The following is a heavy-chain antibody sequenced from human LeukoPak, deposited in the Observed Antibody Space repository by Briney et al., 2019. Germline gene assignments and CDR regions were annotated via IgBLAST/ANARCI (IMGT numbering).Heavy chain of an antibody. CDR2: INEDGSTT. V-gene: IGHV3-74*01. CDR3: VRDLGGRSGH. CDR1: GFTFSSNW. J-gene: IGHJ4*02. Sequence: GGSLRLSCAASGFTFSSNWMHWVRQAPEKGLVWVSRINEDGSTTNYADSVKGRSTIFRDNAKNTLYLQMNSLRAEDTAMYYCVRDLGGRSGHWGQGTLVTVSS. D-gene: IGHD1-26*01.